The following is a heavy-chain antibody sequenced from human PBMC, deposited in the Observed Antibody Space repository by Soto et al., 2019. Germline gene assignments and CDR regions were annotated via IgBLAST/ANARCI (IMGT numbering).Heavy chain of an antibody. V-gene: IGHV1-3*01. CDR1: GYSFTSYA. Sequence: GASVKVSCKASGYSFTSYAIHWVRQAPGQRLEWMGWINAGNGNTKIPQKFQGRVTITRDTSASTAYMEVGSLTSEDTAVYYCARGGGIVVVTAPYDHWGQGTLVTVSS. CDR3: ARGGGIVVVTAPYDH. D-gene: IGHD2-21*02. J-gene: IGHJ4*02. CDR2: INAGNGNT.